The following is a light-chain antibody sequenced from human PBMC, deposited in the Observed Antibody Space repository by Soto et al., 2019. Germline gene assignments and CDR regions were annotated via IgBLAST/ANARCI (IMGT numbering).Light chain of an antibody. V-gene: IGLV2-8*01. Sequence: QSALTQPPSASGSPGQSVTISCTGTSSDVGAYNYVSWYQQHPGKAPKLMIYEVNKRPSGVPDRFSGSKSGNTASLTVSGLQAEDEADYYCSSYAGSNNFVFGGGTKLTVL. J-gene: IGLJ2*01. CDR1: SSDVGAYNY. CDR2: EVN. CDR3: SSYAGSNNFV.